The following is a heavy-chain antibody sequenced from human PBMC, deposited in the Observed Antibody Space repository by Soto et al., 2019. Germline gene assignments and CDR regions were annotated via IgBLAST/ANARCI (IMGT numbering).Heavy chain of an antibody. D-gene: IGHD3-22*01. CDR3: ARGFPMVSSGSTFDY. J-gene: IGHJ4*02. Sequence: QVQLQQWGAGLLKPSETLSLTCAVYGGSFSGYYWSWIRQPPGKGLEWIGEINHSGSTNYNPSLKSRVTISVYTSKNQFSLKLSSVTAADTAVYYCARGFPMVSSGSTFDYLGQGTLVTVSS. CDR2: INHSGST. CDR1: GGSFSGYY. V-gene: IGHV4-34*01.